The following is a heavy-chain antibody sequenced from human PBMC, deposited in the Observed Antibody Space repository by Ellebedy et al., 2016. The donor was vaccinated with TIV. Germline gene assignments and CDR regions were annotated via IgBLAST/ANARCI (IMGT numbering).Heavy chain of an antibody. D-gene: IGHD6-13*01. V-gene: IGHV3-30-3*01. CDR1: GFTFSSYA. Sequence: GGSLRLSXAASGFTFSSYAMHWVRQAPGKGLEWVAVISYDGGNKYYADSVKGRFTISRDNSKNTLYLQMNSLRAEDTAVYYCAKEGSYSSSWSSYWYFDLWGRGTLVTVSS. J-gene: IGHJ2*01. CDR3: AKEGSYSSSWSSYWYFDL. CDR2: ISYDGGNK.